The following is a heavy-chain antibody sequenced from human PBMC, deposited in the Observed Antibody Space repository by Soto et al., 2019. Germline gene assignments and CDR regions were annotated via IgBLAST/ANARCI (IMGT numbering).Heavy chain of an antibody. CDR2: IIPILGIA. D-gene: IGHD4-4*01. V-gene: IGHV1-69*02. Sequence: ASVKVSCKASGGTFSSYTISWVRQAPGQGLEWMGRIIPILGIANYAQKFQGRVTITADKSTSTAYMELSSLRSEDTAVYYCARGFSRVTANYYYYYMDVWGKGTTVTVSS. J-gene: IGHJ6*03. CDR1: GGTFSSYT. CDR3: ARGFSRVTANYYYYYMDV.